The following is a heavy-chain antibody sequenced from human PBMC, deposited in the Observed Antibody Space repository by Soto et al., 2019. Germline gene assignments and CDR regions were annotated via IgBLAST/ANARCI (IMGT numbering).Heavy chain of an antibody. V-gene: IGHV3-11*01. J-gene: IGHJ4*02. CDR3: ARDGPAATYFDF. D-gene: IGHD6-25*01. Sequence: GGSLRLSCAASGFTFSDYFMSWIRQAPGKGLEWPSYISGSGRTLHYADSVKGRFSISRDNTRRSLYLQMNSLRVEDTAVYYCARDGPAATYFDFWGQGILVTVSS. CDR1: GFTFSDYF. CDR2: ISGSGRTL.